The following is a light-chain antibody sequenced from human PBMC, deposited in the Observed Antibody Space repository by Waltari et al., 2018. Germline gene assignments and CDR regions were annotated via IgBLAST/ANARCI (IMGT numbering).Light chain of an antibody. CDR2: GAS. V-gene: IGKV3-20*01. CDR3: QQYGSSSWT. CDR1: QSVSSSY. Sequence: EIVLTQSPGTLSLSPGERATLSCRASQSVSSSYLAWYQQKPGQDPRRLIYGASSRATSIPDRFSGSGSGTDFTLTISRLEPEDFAVYYCQQYGSSSWTFGQGTKVEIK. J-gene: IGKJ1*01.